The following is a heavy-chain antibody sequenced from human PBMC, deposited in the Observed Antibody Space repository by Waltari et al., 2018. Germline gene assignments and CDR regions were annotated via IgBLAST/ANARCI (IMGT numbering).Heavy chain of an antibody. CDR2: IGPDGSDK. CDR3: VGWNDPINS. V-gene: IGHV3-7*01. D-gene: IGHD1-1*01. CDR1: GFTIMRFW. J-gene: IGHJ4*02. Sequence: EAQLVQSGGGLVQPGGSLTLSCAAAGFTIMRFWMTWIRQAPGQGLQWVAHIGPDGSDKYYVDSVKGRFTISRDNAENSLLLQMSSLRVEDTALYYCVGWNDPINSWGQGTLVAVSS.